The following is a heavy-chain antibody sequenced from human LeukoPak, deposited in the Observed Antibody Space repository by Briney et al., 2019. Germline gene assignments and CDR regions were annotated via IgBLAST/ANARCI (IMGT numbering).Heavy chain of an antibody. D-gene: IGHD6-13*01. J-gene: IGHJ6*02. CDR2: ISGSGGST. Sequence: GGTLRLSCTASGFTFSSYAMSWVRQAPGKGLEWVSAISGSGGSTYYADSVKGRFTISRDNSKNTLYLQMNSLRAEDTAVYYCARVSWYGNYYYYYGMDVWGQGTTVTVSS. CDR3: ARVSWYGNYYYYYGMDV. CDR1: GFTFSSYA. V-gene: IGHV3-23*01.